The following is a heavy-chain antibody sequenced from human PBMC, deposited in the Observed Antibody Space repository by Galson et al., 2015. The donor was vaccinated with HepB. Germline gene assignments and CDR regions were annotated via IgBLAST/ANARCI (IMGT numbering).Heavy chain of an antibody. D-gene: IGHD6-13*01. CDR1: GYTFTSYG. CDR3: ARVSSESSSWYEGYFDY. Sequence: SVKVSCKASGYTFTSYGISWVRQAPGQGLEWMGWIGAYNGNTNYAQKLQGRVTMTTDTSTSTAYMELRSLRSDDTAVYYCARVSSESSSWYEGYFDYWGQGTLVTVSS. V-gene: IGHV1-18*04. J-gene: IGHJ4*02. CDR2: IGAYNGNT.